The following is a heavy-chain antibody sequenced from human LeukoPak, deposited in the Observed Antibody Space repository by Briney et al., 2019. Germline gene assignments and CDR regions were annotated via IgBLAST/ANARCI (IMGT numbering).Heavy chain of an antibody. D-gene: IGHD5-18*01. V-gene: IGHV1-69*05. CDR2: IIPIFGTA. Sequence: ASVKVSCKASGGTFNSYAITWVRQAPGQGLEWMGRIIPIFGTANCAQKFQGRVTITTDEFTSTAYMELSSLRSEDTAVYYCARDRWTAMVTWYFDYWGQGTLVTVSS. J-gene: IGHJ4*02. CDR3: ARDRWTAMVTWYFDY. CDR1: GGTFNSYA.